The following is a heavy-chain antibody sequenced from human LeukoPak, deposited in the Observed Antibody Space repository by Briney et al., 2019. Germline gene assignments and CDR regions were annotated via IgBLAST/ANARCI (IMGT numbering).Heavy chain of an antibody. V-gene: IGHV3-7*01. J-gene: IGHJ4*02. D-gene: IGHD3-3*01. CDR1: GFTFSHYW. CDR2: IKPDGSDT. Sequence: GGSLRLSCAVSGFTFSHYWMSWVRQAPGKGLEWVANIKPDGSDTYYMDSVEGRFTISRDNAMSSLYLQMNSLRAEDTAVCYCARVGYNNYDLDFWGQGTLVTVSS. CDR3: ARVGYNNYDLDF.